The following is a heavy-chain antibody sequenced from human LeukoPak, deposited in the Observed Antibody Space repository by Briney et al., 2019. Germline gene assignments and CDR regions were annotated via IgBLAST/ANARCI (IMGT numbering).Heavy chain of an antibody. D-gene: IGHD5-18*01. V-gene: IGHV3-11*01. CDR3: ATSYSYGQPEFDY. CDR2: ISSSGSTI. CDR1: GFTFSDYY. Sequence: KPGGSLRLSCAASGFTFSDYYMNWIRQAPGQGLEWVSYISSSGSTIYYADSVKGRFTISRDNAKNSLYLQMNSLRAEDTAVYYCATSYSYGQPEFDYWGQGTLVTVSS. J-gene: IGHJ4*02.